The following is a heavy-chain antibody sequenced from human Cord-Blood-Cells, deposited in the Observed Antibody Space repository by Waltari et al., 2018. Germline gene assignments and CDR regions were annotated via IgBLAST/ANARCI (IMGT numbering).Heavy chain of an antibody. Sequence: QVQLQQWGAGLLKPSETLSLTCAVYGGSFSGYYWSWIRQPPGKGLEWIGEINHSGSNNYNPSLKSRVTISVDTSKNQFSLKLSSVTAADTAVYYCAGGSSSWYNWFDPWGQGTLVTVSS. CDR3: AGGSSSWYNWFDP. J-gene: IGHJ5*02. CDR1: GGSFSGYY. V-gene: IGHV4-34*01. D-gene: IGHD6-13*01. CDR2: INHSGSN.